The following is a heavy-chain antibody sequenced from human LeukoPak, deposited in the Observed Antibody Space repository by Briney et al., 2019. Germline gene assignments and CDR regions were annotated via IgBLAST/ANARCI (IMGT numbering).Heavy chain of an antibody. CDR1: GYTFTRYY. Sequence: GASVKVSCKASGYTFTRYYMHWVRQAPGQGLEWMGGIIPIFGTANYAQKFQGRVTITADESTSTAYMELSSLRSEDTAVYYCARDSSAYYDFWSGYYKLDYWGQGTLVTVSS. D-gene: IGHD3-3*01. CDR2: IIPIFGTA. V-gene: IGHV1-69*13. CDR3: ARDSSAYYDFWSGYYKLDY. J-gene: IGHJ4*02.